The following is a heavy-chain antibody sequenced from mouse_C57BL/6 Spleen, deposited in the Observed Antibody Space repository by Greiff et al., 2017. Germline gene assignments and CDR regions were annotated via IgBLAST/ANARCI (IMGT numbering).Heavy chain of an antibody. J-gene: IGHJ4*01. CDR1: GYTFTGYW. D-gene: IGHD3-2*02. V-gene: IGHV1-9*01. CDR2: ILPGSSST. CDR3: ARSGSAGYTDYAMDY. Sequence: QVQLQQSGAELMKPGASVKLSCKATGYTFTGYWIEWVKQRPGHGLEWIGEILPGSSSTNYNEKFKGKATFTADTSSNTAYMQLSSLTTEDSAIYYYARSGSAGYTDYAMDYWGQGTSVTVSS.